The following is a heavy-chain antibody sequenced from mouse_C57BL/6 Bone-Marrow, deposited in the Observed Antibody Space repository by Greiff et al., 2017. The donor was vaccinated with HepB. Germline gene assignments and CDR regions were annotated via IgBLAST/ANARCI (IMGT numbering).Heavy chain of an antibody. V-gene: IGHV1-80*01. CDR1: GYAFSSYW. CDR2: IYPGDGDT. D-gene: IGHD1-1*01. Sequence: QVQLQQSGAELVKPGASVKISCKASGYAFSSYWMNWVKQRPGKGLEWIGQIYPGDGDTNYNGKFKGKATLTADKSSSTAYMQLSSLTSEDSAVYFCARWDYYGSSSYFDYWGQGTPLTVSS. CDR3: ARWDYYGSSSYFDY. J-gene: IGHJ2*01.